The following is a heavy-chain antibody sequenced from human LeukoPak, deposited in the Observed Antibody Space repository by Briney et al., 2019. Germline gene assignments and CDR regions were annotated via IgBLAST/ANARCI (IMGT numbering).Heavy chain of an antibody. CDR1: GFTFSSYS. Sequence: GGSLRLSWAASGFTFSSYSMNWVRQAPGKVLEWVSSISMSSSYIYYADSVKGRFTISRDNAKNSLYLQMNSLRAEETAVYYCARSHGVRDSSDYWGQGTLVTVSS. D-gene: IGHD3-22*01. CDR2: ISMSSSYI. V-gene: IGHV3-21*01. J-gene: IGHJ4*02. CDR3: ARSHGVRDSSDY.